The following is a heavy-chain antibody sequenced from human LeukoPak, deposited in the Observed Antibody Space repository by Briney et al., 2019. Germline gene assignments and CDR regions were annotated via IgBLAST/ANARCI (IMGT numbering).Heavy chain of an antibody. CDR1: GFTFSSYA. J-gene: IGHJ5*02. CDR2: IWYDGSNK. Sequence: GGSLRLSCAASGFTFSSYAMSWVRQAPGKGLEWVAVIWYDGSNKYYADSVKGRFTISRDNSKNTLYLQMNSLRAEDTAVYYCARDRLAAAGRGFDPWGQGTLVTVSS. CDR3: ARDRLAAAGRGFDP. V-gene: IGHV3-33*08. D-gene: IGHD6-13*01.